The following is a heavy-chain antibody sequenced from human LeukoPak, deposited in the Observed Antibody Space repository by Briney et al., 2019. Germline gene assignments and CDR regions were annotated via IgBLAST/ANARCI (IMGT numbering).Heavy chain of an antibody. V-gene: IGHV4-61*01. CDR3: ASGGSYYVLDY. J-gene: IGHJ4*02. CDR1: GGSVNSGRNY. Sequence: PSETLSLTCSVSGGSVNSGRNYWRWIRQPPGKGLEWIGYIQYSGRTNYKPSLKSRVTISLDTSKNQFFLNLSSVTAADTAVYYCASGGSYYVLDYWGQGTLVTVSS. D-gene: IGHD1-26*01. CDR2: IQYSGRT.